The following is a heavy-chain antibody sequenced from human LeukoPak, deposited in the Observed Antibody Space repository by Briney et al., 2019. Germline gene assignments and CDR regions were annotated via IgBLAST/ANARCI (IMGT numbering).Heavy chain of an antibody. CDR1: GDTFSSYA. CDR2: IIPIFVTA. V-gene: IGHV1-69*01. CDR3: ARYYGSGSYPYYFDY. D-gene: IGHD3-10*01. Sequence: SVKVSCKASGDTFSSYAISWVRQAPGQGLEWMGGIIPIFVTANYAQKFQGRVTITADESTSTAYMELSSLRSEDTAVYYCARYYGSGSYPYYFDYWGQGTLVTVSS. J-gene: IGHJ4*02.